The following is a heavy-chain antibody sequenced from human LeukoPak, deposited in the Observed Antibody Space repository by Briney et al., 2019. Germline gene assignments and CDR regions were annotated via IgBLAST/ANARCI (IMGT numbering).Heavy chain of an antibody. CDR2: ITTSSYI. D-gene: IGHD3-22*01. J-gene: IGHJ4*02. CDR3: ARRAGNSSAYDY. CDR1: GFTFSSCS. V-gene: IGHV3-21*01. Sequence: GGALRLSCAASGFTFSSCSMNWVRQAPGKGLEWVSSITTSSYIYYADSVKGRFTISRDNAKNSLYLQMNSLRAEDTAVYYCARRAGNSSAYDYWGQGTLVTVSS.